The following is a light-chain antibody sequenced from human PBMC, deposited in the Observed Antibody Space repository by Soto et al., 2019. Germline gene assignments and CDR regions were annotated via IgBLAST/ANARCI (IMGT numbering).Light chain of an antibody. CDR3: QQYHRLPFT. J-gene: IGKJ3*01. Sequence: DIEMTPSPDSLSVSLGERATINCRSSQSVLHSSNGNNYIAWYQQKPGQPPQLLIYWSSTRESGVPDRFIGSGSGTDYTLTVRSLQAEDVSVYYCQQYHRLPFTFGPGTTVHIK. CDR1: QSVLHSSNGNNY. CDR2: WSS. V-gene: IGKV4-1*01.